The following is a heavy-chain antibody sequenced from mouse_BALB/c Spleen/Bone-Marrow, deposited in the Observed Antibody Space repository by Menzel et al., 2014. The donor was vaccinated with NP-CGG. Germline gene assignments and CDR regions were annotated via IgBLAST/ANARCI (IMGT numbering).Heavy chain of an antibody. V-gene: IGHV2-9*02. Sequence: QVHVKQSGPGLVAPSQSLSITCTVSGFSLTDYGVHWVRQPPGKGLEWLGVLWAGGSTNYNSTLMSRLSISKDNSKSQVFLKMNSLQTDDTAMYYCAREGRGYYGSSGDVMDYWGQGTSVTVSS. J-gene: IGHJ4*01. CDR1: GFSLTDYG. CDR2: LWAGGST. D-gene: IGHD1-1*01. CDR3: AREGRGYYGSSGDVMDY.